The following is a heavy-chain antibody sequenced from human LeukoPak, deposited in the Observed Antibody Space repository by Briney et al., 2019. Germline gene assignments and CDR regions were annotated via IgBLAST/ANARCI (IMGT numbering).Heavy chain of an antibody. Sequence: SETLSLTCTVSGGSISSYYWSWIRQPPGKGLEWIGYIYYSGSTNYNPSFKSRVTISVDTSKNQFSLKLSSVTAADTAVYYRARRVFGVVPHYYYMDVWGKGTTVTVSS. CDR2: IYYSGST. J-gene: IGHJ6*03. D-gene: IGHD3-3*01. CDR3: ARRVFGVVPHYYYMDV. V-gene: IGHV4-59*12. CDR1: GGSISSYY.